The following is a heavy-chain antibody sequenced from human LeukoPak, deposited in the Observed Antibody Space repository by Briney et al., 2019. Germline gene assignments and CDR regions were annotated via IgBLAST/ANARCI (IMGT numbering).Heavy chain of an antibody. CDR3: ARDLYCTNGVCYLRPYYFDY. V-gene: IGHV1-2*02. D-gene: IGHD2-8*01. Sequence: ASVKVSCKTSGYTFTGYYMHWVRQAPGQGLEWMGWINPNSGGTNYAQKFQGRVTMTRDTSISTAYMELSRLRSDDTAVYYCARDLYCTNGVCYLRPYYFDYRGQGTLVTVSS. J-gene: IGHJ4*02. CDR2: INPNSGGT. CDR1: GYTFTGYY.